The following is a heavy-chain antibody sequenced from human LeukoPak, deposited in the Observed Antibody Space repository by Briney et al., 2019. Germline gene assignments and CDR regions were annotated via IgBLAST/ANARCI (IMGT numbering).Heavy chain of an antibody. Sequence: GGSLRLSCAASGFTFSSYAMTWVRQAPGKGLEWVSSITNTGGTTYYADSVKGRFTISRDNSKNTLYLQMNSLRADDTAVYYCARSLVTYYYYYMAVWGKGTTVTASS. CDR1: GFTFSSYA. V-gene: IGHV3-23*01. J-gene: IGHJ6*03. CDR3: ARSLVTYYYYYMAV. CDR2: ITNTGGTT.